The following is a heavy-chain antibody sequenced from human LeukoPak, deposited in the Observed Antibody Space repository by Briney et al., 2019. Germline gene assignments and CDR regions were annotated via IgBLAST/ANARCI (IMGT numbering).Heavy chain of an antibody. J-gene: IGHJ4*02. CDR3: ARFHNCSKQPY. D-gene: IGHD4-11*01. V-gene: IGHV4-30-4*08. Sequence: LRLSCAASGFTFSSYAMSWIRQPPGKGLEWIGYIYYSGNTYYNPSLKSRITISVDTSKNQFSLTLTSVTAADTAVYYCARFHNCSKQPYWGPGTLVTVSS. CDR1: GFTFSSYA. CDR2: IYYSGNT.